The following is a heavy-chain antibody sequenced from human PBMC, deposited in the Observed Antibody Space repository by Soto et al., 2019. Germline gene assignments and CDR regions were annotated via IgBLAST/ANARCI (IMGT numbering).Heavy chain of an antibody. CDR3: ARDRLGYCSSTSCYRRELSSYGMDV. CDR2: INAGNGNT. D-gene: IGHD2-2*02. CDR1: GYTFTSYA. Sequence: GASVKVSCKASGYTFTSYAMHWVRQAPGQRLEWMGWINAGNGNTKYSQKFQGRVTITRDTSASTAYMELSSLRSEDTAVYYCARDRLGYCSSTSCYRRELSSYGMDVWGQGTTVTVSS. V-gene: IGHV1-3*01. J-gene: IGHJ6*02.